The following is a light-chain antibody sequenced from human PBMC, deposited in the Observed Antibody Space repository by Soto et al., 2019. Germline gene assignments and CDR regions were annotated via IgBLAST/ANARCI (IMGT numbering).Light chain of an antibody. CDR2: DAS. CDR3: QQRDNLTT. Sequence: EIVLTQSPATLSFSPGERATLSCRASQSVDTYLAWYQQKPGQPPSLLIYDASKRATGIPARFIGSGSGTDFTLTISSLEPDDFAVYYCQQRDNLTTFGQVTRLRIK. J-gene: IGKJ5*01. CDR1: QSVDTY. V-gene: IGKV3-11*01.